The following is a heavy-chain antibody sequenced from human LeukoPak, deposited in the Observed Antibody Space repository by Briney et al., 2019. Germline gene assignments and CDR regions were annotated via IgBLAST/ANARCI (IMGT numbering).Heavy chain of an antibody. D-gene: IGHD5-12*01. J-gene: IGHJ4*02. CDR2: VYYSGSS. CDR3: ARAVRGSTRVATINPGPWGYKRRGWEGDYFDD. Sequence: PSQTLSLTCAVSGGSISSSGYSWSWIRQPPGKGLEWIGYVYYSGSSYYNPSLKSRVTISVDTSKNQFSLKLSSVTAADTAVYYCARAVRGSTRVATINPGPWGYKRRGWEGDYFDDWGQGTLVTVSS. V-gene: IGHV4-30-4*07. CDR1: GGSISSSGYS.